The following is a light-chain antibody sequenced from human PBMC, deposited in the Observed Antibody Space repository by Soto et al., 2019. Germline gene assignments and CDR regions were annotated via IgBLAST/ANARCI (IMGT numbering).Light chain of an antibody. CDR2: LGS. V-gene: IGKV2-28*01. CDR1: QSLLHTSGANS. J-gene: IGKJ1*01. CDR3: MQAQQIPRT. Sequence: DIVMTQSPLSLSVTPGEPASISCRSSQSLLHTSGANSLDWYLQRPGQSPQLLIYLGSKRASGVSDRFSGSGSGTRFTLRISRVEAEDVVFSYCMQAQQIPRTFGQGTKVEIK.